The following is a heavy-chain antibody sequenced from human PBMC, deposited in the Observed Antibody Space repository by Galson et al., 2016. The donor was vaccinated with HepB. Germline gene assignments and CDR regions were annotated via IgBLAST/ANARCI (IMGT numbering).Heavy chain of an antibody. J-gene: IGHJ3*02. CDR3: ARDLSYNEHAFDI. Sequence: SLRLSCAASGFTFSSFDMNWVRQAPGKGLEWVSYISGSGGSTYYADSVKGRFTISRDNSKHTLFLHMNSLRAEYTAVFYCARDLSYNEHAFDIWGQGTMVSVSS. D-gene: IGHD5-24*01. CDR2: ISGSGGST. V-gene: IGHV3-23*01. CDR1: GFTFSSFD.